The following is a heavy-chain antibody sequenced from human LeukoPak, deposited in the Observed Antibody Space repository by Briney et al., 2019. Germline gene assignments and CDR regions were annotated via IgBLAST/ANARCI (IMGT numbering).Heavy chain of an antibody. Sequence: SEPLSLTCTVSGGSISSYYWSWIRQPPGKGLEWIGYTYYSGSTNYNPSLKSRVTISVDTSKNQFSLKPSSVTAADTAVYYCASLIAAAGTRDAFDIWGQGTTVTVSS. D-gene: IGHD6-13*01. CDR2: TYYSGST. J-gene: IGHJ3*02. CDR1: GGSISSYY. CDR3: ASLIAAAGTRDAFDI. V-gene: IGHV4-59*08.